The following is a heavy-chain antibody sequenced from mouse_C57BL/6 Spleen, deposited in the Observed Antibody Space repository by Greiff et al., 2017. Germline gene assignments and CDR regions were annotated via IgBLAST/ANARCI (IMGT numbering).Heavy chain of an antibody. Sequence: VQLQQSGAELARPGASVKLSCKASGYTFTSYGISWVKQRTGQGLEWIGEIYPRSGNTYYNEKVKGKATLTADKSSSTAYMELRSLTSEDSAVYFCARGLYSNYLYYYAMDYWGQGTSVTVSS. J-gene: IGHJ4*01. CDR3: ARGLYSNYLYYYAMDY. CDR1: GYTFTSYG. CDR2: IYPRSGNT. D-gene: IGHD2-5*01. V-gene: IGHV1-81*01.